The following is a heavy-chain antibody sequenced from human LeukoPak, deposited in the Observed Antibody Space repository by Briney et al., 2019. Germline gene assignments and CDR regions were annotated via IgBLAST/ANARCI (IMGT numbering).Heavy chain of an antibody. Sequence: SETLSLTCAVYGGSFSGYYWSWIRQPPGKGLEWIGEIKHSGSTNYNPSLKSRVTISVDTSKNQFSLKLSSVTAADTAVYYCARGTRGTQRGAFDIWGQGTMVTVSS. V-gene: IGHV4-34*01. J-gene: IGHJ3*02. CDR2: IKHSGST. CDR1: GGSFSGYY. CDR3: ARGTRGTQRGAFDI. D-gene: IGHD1-14*01.